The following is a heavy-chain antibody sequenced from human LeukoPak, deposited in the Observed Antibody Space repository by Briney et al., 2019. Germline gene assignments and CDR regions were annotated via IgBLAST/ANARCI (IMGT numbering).Heavy chain of an antibody. J-gene: IGHJ4*02. V-gene: IGHV1-8*03. Sequence: GASVKVSCKASVYTFTNYHINWVRQATGQGREWMGWINPNNGDSGFAQKFQGRVTITRDTAMTTAYMELSSLTSEDTAIYFCARTTSFTASGYDYWGQGTLVTVSS. CDR1: VYTFTNYH. CDR3: ARTTSFTASGYDY. CDR2: INPNNGDS. D-gene: IGHD6-25*01.